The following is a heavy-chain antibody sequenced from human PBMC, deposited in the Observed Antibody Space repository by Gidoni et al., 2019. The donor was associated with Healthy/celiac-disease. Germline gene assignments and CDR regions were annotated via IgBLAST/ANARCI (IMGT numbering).Heavy chain of an antibody. D-gene: IGHD1-26*01. J-gene: IGHJ4*02. Sequence: QVQLVQSGAEVKKPGASGKVSCKASGYTFTSYYMHWVRQAPGQGLEWMGIINPSGGSTSYAQKFQVRVTMTRDTSTSTVYMELSSLRSEDTAVYYCARAPRGGELDFDYWGQGTLVTVSS. CDR3: ARAPRGGELDFDY. CDR2: INPSGGST. V-gene: IGHV1-46*03. CDR1: GYTFTSYY.